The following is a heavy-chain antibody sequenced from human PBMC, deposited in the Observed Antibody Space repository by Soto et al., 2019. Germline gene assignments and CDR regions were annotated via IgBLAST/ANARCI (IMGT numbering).Heavy chain of an antibody. V-gene: IGHV4-31*03. CDR3: ARDRRSTYDPAH. J-gene: IGHJ4*02. Sequence: LAISCTLSGDTGRSSVVDGTLNNQRPGRCVEWIGYIYYTGNTYYNPSLKSRLAISVDTSKNQFSLKLTSVTAADSVVYYCARDRRSTYDPAHRGQGTLVTGSS. CDR2: IYYTGNT. CDR1: GDTGRSSVVD. D-gene: IGHD3-16*01.